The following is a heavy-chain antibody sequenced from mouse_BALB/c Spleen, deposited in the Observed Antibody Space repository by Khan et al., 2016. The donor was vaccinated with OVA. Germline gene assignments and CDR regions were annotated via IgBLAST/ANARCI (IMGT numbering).Heavy chain of an antibody. CDR1: GYSITSGYG. Sequence: EVELQESGPGLVKPSQSLSLTCTVTGYSITSGYGWNWIRQFPGNKLEWMGYISYSGSTNYNPSLKSRISITRDTSKNQFFLQLNSVTTEDTATXYCARTARINYWGQGTTLTVSS. CDR3: ARTARINY. V-gene: IGHV3-2*02. D-gene: IGHD1-2*01. J-gene: IGHJ2*01. CDR2: ISYSGST.